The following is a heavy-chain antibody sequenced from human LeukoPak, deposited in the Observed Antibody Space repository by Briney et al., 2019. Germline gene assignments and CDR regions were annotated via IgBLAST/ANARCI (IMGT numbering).Heavy chain of an antibody. Sequence: PGGSLRLSCAASGFTFSDYYMSWIRQAPGKGLEWVSYISSSSSYTNYADSVKGRFAISRDNAKNSLYLQMNSLRAEDTAVYYCAREMYGMVGATTRGSFDYWGQGTLVTVSS. D-gene: IGHD1-26*01. V-gene: IGHV3-11*06. CDR3: AREMYGMVGATTRGSFDY. CDR1: GFTFSDYY. J-gene: IGHJ4*02. CDR2: ISSSSSYT.